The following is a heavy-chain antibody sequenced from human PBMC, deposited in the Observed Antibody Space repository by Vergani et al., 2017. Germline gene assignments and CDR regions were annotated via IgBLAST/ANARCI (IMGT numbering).Heavy chain of an antibody. Sequence: QVQLVQSGAEVKKPGASVKVSCKASGYTFTSYDINWVRQAPGQGLEWMGWMNPNSGNTGYAQKFQGRVTMTRNTSISTAYMELSSLRAEDTAVYYCAKSTYQLDAFDIWGQGTMVTVSS. V-gene: IGHV1-8*01. J-gene: IGHJ3*02. CDR1: GYTFTSYD. CDR2: MNPNSGNT. D-gene: IGHD2-2*01. CDR3: AKSTYQLDAFDI.